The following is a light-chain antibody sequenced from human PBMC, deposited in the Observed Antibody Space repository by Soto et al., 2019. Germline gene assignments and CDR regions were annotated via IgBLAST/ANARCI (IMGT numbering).Light chain of an antibody. CDR2: GDN. V-gene: IGLV1-40*01. Sequence: QAVVTQPPSVSGAPGQRVTIPCTGRSSNIGSFYDVHWYQQLPGTVPKLLIYGDNNRPSGVPDRFSGSKSGTAASLAITGLQAEDEDDYYCQSYDNSLNHVVFGGGTKLTVL. CDR3: QSYDNSLNHVV. CDR1: SSNIGSFYD. J-gene: IGLJ2*01.